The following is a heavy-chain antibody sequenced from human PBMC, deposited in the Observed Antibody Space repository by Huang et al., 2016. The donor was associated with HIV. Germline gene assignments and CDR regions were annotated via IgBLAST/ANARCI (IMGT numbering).Heavy chain of an antibody. CDR2: IYYKCST. CDR1: GGSIRSSDYH. D-gene: IGHD3-10*01. CDR3: ARHREGPVAYYSGWGSHLNYMDV. Sequence: QLLLQESGPGLVKPSEALALTCAVSGGSIRSSDYHWGWIRQPPGKGLEWIGSIYYKCSTHNSPSLKSRVTISVDTSKNLFFLNLTSMTAADTAVYYCARHREGPVAYYSGWGSHLNYMDVWGRGRTVVVSS. V-gene: IGHV4-39*01. J-gene: IGHJ6*03.